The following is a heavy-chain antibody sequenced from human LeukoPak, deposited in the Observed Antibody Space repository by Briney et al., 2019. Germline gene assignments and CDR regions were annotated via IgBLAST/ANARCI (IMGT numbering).Heavy chain of an antibody. J-gene: IGHJ4*02. D-gene: IGHD3-10*01. V-gene: IGHV3-74*01. CDR2: IKGDGSYI. CDR1: GFSFSSYW. Sequence: GGSLRLSCAASGFSFSSYWMHWVRQAPGKGLVWVSRIKGDGSYITYADSVKGRFTISRDNAKSSLYLQMNSLRAEDTAVYYCVGIDPKTYHSGNYYTFDYWGQGTLVTVSS. CDR3: VGIDPKTYHSGNYYTFDY.